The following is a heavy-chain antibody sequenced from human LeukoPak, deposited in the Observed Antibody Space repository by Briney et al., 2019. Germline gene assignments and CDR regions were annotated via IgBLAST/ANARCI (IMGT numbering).Heavy chain of an antibody. D-gene: IGHD3-22*01. CDR2: IWYDGSNK. CDR1: GFTFSSYG. J-gene: IGHJ4*02. Sequence: GGSLRLSCAASGFTFSSYGMHWVRQAPGKGLEWGAVIWYDGSNKYYADSVKGRFTISRDNSKNTLYLQMNSLRAEDTAVYYCATELAPDYYDSSGYYPLDDYWGQGTLVTVSS. V-gene: IGHV3-33*01. CDR3: ATELAPDYYDSSGYYPLDDY.